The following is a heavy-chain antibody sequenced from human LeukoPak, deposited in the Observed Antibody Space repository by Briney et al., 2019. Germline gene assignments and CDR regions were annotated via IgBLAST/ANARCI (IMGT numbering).Heavy chain of an antibody. CDR1: GGSISSYY. D-gene: IGHD4-23*01. Sequence: SSETLSLTCTVSGGSISSYYWSWIRQPAGKGLEWIGRIYTSGSTNYNPSLKSRVTMSVDTSKNQFSLKLSSVTAADTAVYYCARAVVTLSYNWFDPWGQGTLVTVSS. CDR3: ARAVVTLSYNWFDP. J-gene: IGHJ5*02. V-gene: IGHV4-4*07. CDR2: IYTSGST.